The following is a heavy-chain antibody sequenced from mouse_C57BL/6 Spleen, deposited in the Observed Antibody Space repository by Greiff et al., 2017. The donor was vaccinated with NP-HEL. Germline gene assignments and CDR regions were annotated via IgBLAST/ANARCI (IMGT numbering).Heavy chain of an antibody. CDR3: ARKDYYGSSYGFAY. D-gene: IGHD1-1*01. CDR2: INPSTGGT. CDR1: GYSFTGYY. V-gene: IGHV1-43*01. J-gene: IGHJ3*01. Sequence: EVMLQQSGPELVKPGASVKISCKASGYSFTGYYMHWVKQSSEKSLEWIGEINPSTGGTSYNQKFKGKATLTVDKSSSTAYMQLKSLTSEDSAVYYCARKDYYGSSYGFAYWGQGTLVTVSA.